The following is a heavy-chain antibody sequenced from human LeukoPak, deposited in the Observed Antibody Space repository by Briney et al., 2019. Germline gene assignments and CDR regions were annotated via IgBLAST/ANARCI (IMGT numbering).Heavy chain of an antibody. D-gene: IGHD3-22*01. CDR2: ISWNSGSI. Sequence: GGSLRLSCAASGFSFDDYAMHWVRQAPGKGLEWVSGISWNSGSIGYAVSVKGRFTISRDNAKNSLYLQMNSLRAEDTALYYCAKDGEDYYDSSGYPYYFDYWGQGTLVTVSS. CDR1: GFSFDDYA. J-gene: IGHJ4*02. V-gene: IGHV3-9*01. CDR3: AKDGEDYYDSSGYPYYFDY.